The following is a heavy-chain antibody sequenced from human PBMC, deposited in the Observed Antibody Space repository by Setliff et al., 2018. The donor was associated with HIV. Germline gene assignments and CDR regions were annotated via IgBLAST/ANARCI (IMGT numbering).Heavy chain of an antibody. Sequence: GASVKVSCKASGYSFINYGISWVRQAPGQGLEWMGWISAYNGNTNYAPRLLGRVTMTTDTSTSTAYMELRSLSSDDTAVYYCARARLQGMVTAAGPRDNCLDPWGQGTRVT. D-gene: IGHD2-21*02. V-gene: IGHV1-18*01. CDR3: ARARLQGMVTAAGPRDNCLDP. CDR2: ISAYNGNT. J-gene: IGHJ5*02. CDR1: GYSFINYG.